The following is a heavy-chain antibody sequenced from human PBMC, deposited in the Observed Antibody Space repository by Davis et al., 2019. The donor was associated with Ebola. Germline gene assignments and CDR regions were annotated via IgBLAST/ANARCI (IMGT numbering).Heavy chain of an antibody. CDR3: ARSGLSFGVVKYHYGMDV. V-gene: IGHV1-69*04. J-gene: IGHJ6*04. CDR2: IIPILGIA. D-gene: IGHD3-3*01. CDR1: GFTFTSSA. Sequence: AASVKVSCKASGFTFTSSAMQWVRQAPGQGLEWMGRIIPILGIANYAQKFQGRVTITADKSTSTAYMELSSLRSEDTAVYYCARSGLSFGVVKYHYGMDVWGKGTTVTVSS.